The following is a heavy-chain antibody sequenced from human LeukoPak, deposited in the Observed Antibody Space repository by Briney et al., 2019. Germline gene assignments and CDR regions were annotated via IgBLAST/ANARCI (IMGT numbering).Heavy chain of an antibody. J-gene: IGHJ6*04. CDR3: ARSSSGWPYYYYGMDV. Sequence: SETLSLTCDVSGGSISSGGYSWSWIRQPPGKGLEWIGYIYHSGSTYYNPSLKSRVTISVDRSKNQFSLKLSSVTAADTAVYYCARSSSGWPYYYYGMDVWGKGTTVTVSS. CDR1: GGSISSGGYS. CDR2: IYHSGST. V-gene: IGHV4-30-2*01. D-gene: IGHD6-19*01.